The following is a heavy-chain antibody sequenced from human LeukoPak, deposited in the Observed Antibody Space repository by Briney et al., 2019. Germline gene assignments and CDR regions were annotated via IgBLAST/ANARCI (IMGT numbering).Heavy chain of an antibody. CDR3: ARAPSDYYDSSGYGWFDP. CDR1: GGTFSSYT. V-gene: IGHV1-69*02. D-gene: IGHD3-22*01. Sequence: SVKVSCPASGGTFSSYTITWVRQPPGQGLEWMGRITPILGILNYAQKFQGRVTITADKSTSTAYMELSSLRSEDTAVYYCARAPSDYYDSSGYGWFDPWGQGTLVTVSS. CDR2: ITPILGIL. J-gene: IGHJ5*02.